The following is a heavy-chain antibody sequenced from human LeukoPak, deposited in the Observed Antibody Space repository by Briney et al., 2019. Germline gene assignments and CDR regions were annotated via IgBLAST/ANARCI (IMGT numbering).Heavy chain of an antibody. Sequence: SETLSLTCAVYGGSFSGYYWSWIRQPPGKGLEWIGGINHSRSTNYNPSLKSRVTISVDTSKNQFSLKLSSVTAADTAVYYCARGIAARLKNYYYYGMDVWGQGTTVTVSS. V-gene: IGHV4-34*01. J-gene: IGHJ6*02. CDR1: GGSFSGYY. CDR3: ARGIAARLKNYYYYGMDV. D-gene: IGHD6-6*01. CDR2: INHSRST.